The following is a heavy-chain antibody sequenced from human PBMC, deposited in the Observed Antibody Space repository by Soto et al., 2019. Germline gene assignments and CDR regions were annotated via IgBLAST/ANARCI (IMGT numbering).Heavy chain of an antibody. CDR2: ISAYNGNT. V-gene: IGHV1-18*01. CDR3: ARDGCTNGVCYAFDI. D-gene: IGHD2-8*01. CDR1: GYTFTSYG. Sequence: ASVKVSCKASGYTFTSYGISWVRQAPGQGLEWMGWISAYNGNTNYAQKLQSRVTMTTDTSTSTAYMELRSLRSDDTAVYYCARDGCTNGVCYAFDIWGQGTMVTVSS. J-gene: IGHJ3*02.